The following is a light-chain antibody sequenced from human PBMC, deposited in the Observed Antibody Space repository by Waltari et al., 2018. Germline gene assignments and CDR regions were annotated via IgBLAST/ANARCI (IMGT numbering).Light chain of an antibody. CDR2: GAS. CDR1: QSVAGSY. CDR3: QQYGTSTSFT. V-gene: IGKV3-20*01. Sequence: IVLTQSPGTLSLSPGERDTLSCRASQSVAGSYLAWYQQKPVQAPRLLLYGASSRATGIPDRFSGRGSGTDFTLTISRLEPEDFAVYYCQQYGTSTSFTFGPGTKVDIK. J-gene: IGKJ3*01.